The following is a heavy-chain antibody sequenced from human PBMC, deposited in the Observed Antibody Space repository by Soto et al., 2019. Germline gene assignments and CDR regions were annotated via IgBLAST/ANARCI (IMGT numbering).Heavy chain of an antibody. J-gene: IGHJ6*02. D-gene: IGHD6-6*01. CDR3: ARVKYSSYPAYYYYGMDV. CDR1: GGSVSSGSYY. V-gene: IGHV4-61*01. CDR2: IYYSGST. Sequence: SETLSLTCTVSGGSVSSGSYYWSWIRQPPGKGLEWIGYIYYSGSTNYNPSLKSRVTISVDTSKNQFSLKLSSVTAADTAVYYCARVKYSSYPAYYYYGMDVWGQGTTVTVSS.